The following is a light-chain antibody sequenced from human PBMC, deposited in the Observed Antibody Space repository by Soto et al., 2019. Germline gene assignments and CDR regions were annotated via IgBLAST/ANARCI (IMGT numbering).Light chain of an antibody. CDR2: EVS. CDR3: SSYTSSSTYV. V-gene: IGLV2-14*01. CDR1: SSDVGGYNY. Sequence: QSALTQPASVSGSPGQSITISCTGTSSDVGGYNYVSWYQQHPGKAPKLMIYEVSNRPSGLSNRFSGSKSGNTASLTIFGLQAEDEADYYCSSYTSSSTYVLGTGTKLTVL. J-gene: IGLJ1*01.